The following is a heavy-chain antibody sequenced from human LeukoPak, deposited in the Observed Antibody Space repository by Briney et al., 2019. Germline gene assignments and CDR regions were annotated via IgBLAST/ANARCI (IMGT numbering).Heavy chain of an antibody. Sequence: GGSLRLSCETAGFTFSSYVMHWVRRTPGKGLVWVSRISHDGIISYADSVKGRFTISRDNSKNTLYLQMNSLRAEDTAVYYCAKMGYNWNDGADYWGQGTLVTVSS. CDR2: ISHDGII. CDR3: AKMGYNWNDGADY. CDR1: GFTFSSYV. D-gene: IGHD1-20*01. J-gene: IGHJ4*02. V-gene: IGHV3-74*01.